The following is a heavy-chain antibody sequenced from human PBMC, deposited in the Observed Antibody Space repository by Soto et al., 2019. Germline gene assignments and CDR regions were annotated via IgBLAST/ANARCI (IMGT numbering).Heavy chain of an antibody. D-gene: IGHD2-21*01. Sequence: SLTWSFSALSSSDYYYRWIRKSLVKVVEWIGEINHSGNNNYSPSLKSRVTMSLDTSKNQFSLKLTSVTAADKAVYYCARGGSNDWRAASAFLGKRTMVTVSS. CDR1: ALSSSDYY. CDR2: INHSGNN. V-gene: IGHV4-34*01. CDR3: ARGGSNDWRAASAF. J-gene: IGHJ3*01.